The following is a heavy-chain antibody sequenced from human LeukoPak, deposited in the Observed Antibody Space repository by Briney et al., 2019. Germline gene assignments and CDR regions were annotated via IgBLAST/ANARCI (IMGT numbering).Heavy chain of an antibody. CDR1: GFTFSDYY. D-gene: IGHD1-20*01. V-gene: IGHV3-11*01. Sequence: GGSLRLSCAASGFTFSDYYMSWIRQAPGKGLEWVSYISSSGSTIYYADSVKGRFTISRDNAKNSLYLQMNSLGAEDTAVCYCARFGITGTTIAFDYWGQGTLVTVSS. CDR2: ISSSGSTI. CDR3: ARFGITGTTIAFDY. J-gene: IGHJ4*02.